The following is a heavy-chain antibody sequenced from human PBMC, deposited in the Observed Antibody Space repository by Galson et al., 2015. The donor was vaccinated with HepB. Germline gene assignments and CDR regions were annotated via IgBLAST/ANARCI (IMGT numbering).Heavy chain of an antibody. V-gene: IGHV3-23*01. J-gene: IGHJ5*02. CDR1: GFTFGSYA. D-gene: IGHD2-2*01. CDR3: AKGYCSSTSCYRGSNWFDP. Sequence: SLRLSCAASGFTFGSYAMSWVRQAPGKGLEWVSAISGSGGSTYYADSVKGRFTISRDNSKNTLYLQMNSLRAEDTAVYYCAKGYCSSTSCYRGSNWFDPWGQGTLVTVSS. CDR2: ISGSGGST.